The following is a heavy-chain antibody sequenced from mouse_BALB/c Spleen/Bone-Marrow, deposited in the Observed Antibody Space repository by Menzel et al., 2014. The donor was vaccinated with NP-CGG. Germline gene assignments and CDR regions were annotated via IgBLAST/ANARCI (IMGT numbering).Heavy chain of an antibody. J-gene: IGHJ3*01. CDR1: GFNIKDTY. CDR2: IDPANGNT. V-gene: IGHV14-3*02. CDR3: AMYYYGSSLFAY. D-gene: IGHD1-1*01. Sequence: VHVKQSGAELVKPGASVKLSCTASGFNIKDTYMHWVKQRPEQGLEWIGRIDPANGNTKYDPKFQGKATITADTSSNTAYLQLSSLTSEDTAVYYCAMYYYGSSLFAYWGQGTLVTVSA.